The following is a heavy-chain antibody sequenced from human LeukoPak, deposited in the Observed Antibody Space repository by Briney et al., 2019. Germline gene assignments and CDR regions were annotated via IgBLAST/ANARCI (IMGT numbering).Heavy chain of an antibody. CDR3: ARATPQGWFDP. CDR1: GGSISSYY. V-gene: IGHV4-4*07. CDR2: IYTSGST. J-gene: IGHJ5*02. Sequence: SETLSLTCTVSGGSISSYYWSWIRQPAGKGLEWIGRIYTSGSTNYHPSLKSRITMSVDTSKNQFFLKLSSVTAADTAVYYCARATPQGWFDPWGQGTLVTVSS.